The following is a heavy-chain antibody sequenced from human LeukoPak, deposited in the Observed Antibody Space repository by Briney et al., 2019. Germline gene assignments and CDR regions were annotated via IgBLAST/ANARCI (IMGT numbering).Heavy chain of an antibody. Sequence: SETLSLTCTVSGGSISSYYWSWIRQPAGKGLEWIGRIYTSGSTNYNPSLKSRVTISVDTSKNQFSLKLSSVTAADTAVYYCARDQYYYGSGSRMDVWGKGTTVTVSS. D-gene: IGHD3-10*01. CDR3: ARDQYYYGSGSRMDV. J-gene: IGHJ6*04. CDR2: IYTSGST. V-gene: IGHV4-4*07. CDR1: GGSISSYY.